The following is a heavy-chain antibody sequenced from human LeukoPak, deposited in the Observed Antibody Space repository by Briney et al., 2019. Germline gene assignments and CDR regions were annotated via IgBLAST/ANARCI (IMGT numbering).Heavy chain of an antibody. CDR3: ARLKATVSIHAYFDS. D-gene: IGHD4-17*01. CDR1: GGSISGYC. J-gene: IGHJ4*02. V-gene: IGHV4-59*01. CDR2: VYYSGST. Sequence: SETLSLTCIVSGGSISGYCWSWIRQPPGKGLEWIGYVYYSGSTNYNPSLKSRVTISVDTSKNQFSLKLSSVTAADTAVYYCARLKATVSIHAYFDSWGQGTLVTVSS.